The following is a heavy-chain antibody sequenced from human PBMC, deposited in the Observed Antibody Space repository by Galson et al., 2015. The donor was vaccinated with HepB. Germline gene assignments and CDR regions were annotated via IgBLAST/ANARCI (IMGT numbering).Heavy chain of an antibody. CDR1: GFTFNNYA. V-gene: IGHV3-23*01. CDR3: AKDAVVRGVMGRLGY. Sequence: SLRLSCAASGFTFNNYAMSWVRQAPGKGLEWVSGISGSDGSTYYADSVKGRFTISRDNSKNTLYLQMNSLRAEDTAVYYCAKDAVVRGVMGRLGYSGQGTLVTVSS. CDR2: ISGSDGST. J-gene: IGHJ1*01. D-gene: IGHD3-10*01.